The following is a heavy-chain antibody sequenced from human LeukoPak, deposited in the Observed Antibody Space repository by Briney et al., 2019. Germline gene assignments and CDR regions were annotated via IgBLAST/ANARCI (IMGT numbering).Heavy chain of an antibody. CDR2: IIPIFGTA. D-gene: IGHD6-19*01. Sequence: SVKVSCKASGGTFSSYAISWVRQAPGQGLEWMGGIIPIFGTANYAQKFQGRVTITADKSTSTAYMELSSLRSEDTAVYYCAREVAAYDAFDIWGQGTMVTVSS. CDR1: GGTFSSYA. CDR3: AREVAAYDAFDI. V-gene: IGHV1-69*06. J-gene: IGHJ3*02.